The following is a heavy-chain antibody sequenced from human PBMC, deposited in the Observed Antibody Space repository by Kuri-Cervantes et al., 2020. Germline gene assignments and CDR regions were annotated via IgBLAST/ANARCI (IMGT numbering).Heavy chain of an antibody. V-gene: IGHV4-39*07. Sequence: SETLSLTCTVSGGSISSGDYYWSWIRQPPGKGLEWIGSIYGSGSTSYNASLQSRITISVDTSKNQFSLKLNSVTAADTAVYYCVRVASNLVPAAAFDYWGQGTLVTVSS. J-gene: IGHJ4*02. D-gene: IGHD2-2*01. CDR1: GGSISSGDYY. CDR2: IYGSGST. CDR3: VRVASNLVPAAAFDY.